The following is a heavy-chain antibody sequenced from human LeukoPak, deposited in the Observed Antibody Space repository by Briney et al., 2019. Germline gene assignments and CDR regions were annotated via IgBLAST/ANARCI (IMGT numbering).Heavy chain of an antibody. CDR3: ARDWDLPSSGWPSDYYGMDV. CDR1: GGSISSSSYY. D-gene: IGHD6-19*01. J-gene: IGHJ6*02. Sequence: SETLSLTCTVSGGSISSSSYYWGWIRQPPGKGLEWIGSIYYSGSTYYNPSLKSRVTISVDTSKNQFSLKLSSVTAADTAVYYCARDWDLPSSGWPSDYYGMDVWGQGTTVTVSS. CDR2: IYYSGST. V-gene: IGHV4-39*07.